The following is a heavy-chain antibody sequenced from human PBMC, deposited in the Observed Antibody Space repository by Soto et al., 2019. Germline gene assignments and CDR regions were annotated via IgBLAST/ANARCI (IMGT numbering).Heavy chain of an antibody. D-gene: IGHD6-13*01. V-gene: IGHV1-2*02. J-gene: IGHJ6*02. CDR1: GYTFTGYY. CDR3: ARDFSPGSPRLYYYYGMDV. Sequence: ASVKVSCKASGYTFTGYYMHWVRQAPGQGLEWMGWINPNSGGTNYAQKFQGRVTMTRDTSISTAYMELSRLRSDDTAVYYCARDFSPGSPRLYYYYGMDVWGQGTTVTVSS. CDR2: INPNSGGT.